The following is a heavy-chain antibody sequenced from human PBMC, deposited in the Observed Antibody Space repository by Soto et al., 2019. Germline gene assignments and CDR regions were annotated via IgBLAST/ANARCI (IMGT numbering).Heavy chain of an antibody. Sequence: QVQLVQSGAEVKKPGASVKVASKAYGYTFTSYGISWVRQAHGQGLEWMGWIRAYNGNTNYAQKLQGRVTMTTDTSTSTAYMEMRSLRSDDTAVYYCARDAGVSGELYYWGQGTLVTVSS. V-gene: IGHV1-18*01. CDR2: IRAYNGNT. D-gene: IGHD3-16*01. CDR3: ARDAGVSGELYY. CDR1: GYTFTSYG. J-gene: IGHJ4*02.